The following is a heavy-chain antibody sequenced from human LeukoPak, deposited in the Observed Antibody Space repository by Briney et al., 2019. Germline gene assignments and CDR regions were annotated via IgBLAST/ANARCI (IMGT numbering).Heavy chain of an antibody. CDR3: ASRGFYDLEAFDI. D-gene: IGHD3-3*01. Sequence: GGSLRLSCAASGFTFSSYSMNWVRQAPGKGLEWVSYISSSSSTIYYADSVKGRFTISRDNAKNSLYLQMNSLRAEDTAVYYCASRGFYDLEAFDIWGQGTMVTVSS. CDR1: GFTFSSYS. J-gene: IGHJ3*02. CDR2: ISSSSSTI. V-gene: IGHV3-48*01.